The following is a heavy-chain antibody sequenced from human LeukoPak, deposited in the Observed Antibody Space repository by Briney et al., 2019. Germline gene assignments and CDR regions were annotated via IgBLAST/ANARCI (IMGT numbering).Heavy chain of an antibody. D-gene: IGHD3-3*01. CDR3: ARATMDFWSGYYSPYFDY. V-gene: IGHV3-64*01. CDR2: ISSNGGST. J-gene: IGHJ4*02. Sequence: GGSLRLSCAASGFTFSSYAMHWVRQAPGKGLEYVSAISSNGGSTYYANSVKGRFTISRDNSKNTLYLQMGSLRAEDTAVYYCARATMDFWSGYYSPYFDYWGQGTLVTVSS. CDR1: GFTFSSYA.